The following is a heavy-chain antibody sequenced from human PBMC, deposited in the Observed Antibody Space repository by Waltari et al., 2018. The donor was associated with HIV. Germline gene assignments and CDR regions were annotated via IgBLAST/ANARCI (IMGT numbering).Heavy chain of an antibody. V-gene: IGHV4-39*02. D-gene: IGHD3-10*01. CDR1: GGSLSSRSYY. Sequence: QLQLQVSGPGLVKPSGTLSLTCTVAGGSLSSRSYYWGGIRQPPGKGLEWIGSVDYSGRTYYNPSLKSRVTMSADTTKNHFSLRLSSVTAADTAIYYCARRWIGRGYDRSFGMDVWGQGTTVIVS. CDR3: ARRWIGRGYDRSFGMDV. J-gene: IGHJ6*02. CDR2: VDYSGRT.